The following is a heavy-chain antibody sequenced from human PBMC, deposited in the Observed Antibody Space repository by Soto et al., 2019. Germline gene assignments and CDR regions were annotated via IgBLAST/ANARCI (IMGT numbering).Heavy chain of an antibody. J-gene: IGHJ4*02. V-gene: IGHV1-8*01. D-gene: IGHD3-10*01. CDR2: MNPNSGNT. CDR1: GYTFTSYD. CDR3: ATVPMVRANFDY. Sequence: ASVKVSCKASGYTFTSYDINWVRQATGQGLEWMGWMNPNSGNTGYAQKFQGRVTMTRNTSINTAYMELSSLRSEDTAVYYCATVPMVRANFDYWGQGTLVTVSS.